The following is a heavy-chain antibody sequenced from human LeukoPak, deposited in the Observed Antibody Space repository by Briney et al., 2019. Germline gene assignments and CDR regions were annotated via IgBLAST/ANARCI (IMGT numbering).Heavy chain of an antibody. V-gene: IGHV1-69*04. CDR2: IIPILGIA. CDR3: ARAPDDYDFWSGAFDY. Sequence: SVKVSCKASGGTFSSYAISWVRQAPGQGLEWMGRIIPILGIANYAQKFQGRVTITADKSTSTAYMELSSLRSEDTAVYYCARAPDDYDFWSGAFDYWGRGTLVTVSS. D-gene: IGHD3-3*01. J-gene: IGHJ4*02. CDR1: GGTFSSYA.